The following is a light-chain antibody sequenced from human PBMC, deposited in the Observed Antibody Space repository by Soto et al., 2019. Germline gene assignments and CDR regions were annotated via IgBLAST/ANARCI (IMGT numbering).Light chain of an antibody. CDR2: TNN. V-gene: IGLV1-44*01. Sequence: QSVLTQPPSASGTPGQRVTISCSGSSSNIGSNTVNWYQQLPGTAPKLLIYTNNQRPSGVPGRFSGSKSGTSASLAISGLQSEDEADYYCAAWDDSLRGWVFGGGTQLTVL. CDR1: SSNIGSNT. J-gene: IGLJ7*01. CDR3: AAWDDSLRGWV.